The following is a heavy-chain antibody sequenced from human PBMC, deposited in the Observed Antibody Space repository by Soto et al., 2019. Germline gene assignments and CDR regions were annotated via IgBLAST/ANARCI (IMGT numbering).Heavy chain of an antibody. CDR2: IYPGECDS. CDR3: ARPTSVTTGGEREYFQH. J-gene: IGHJ1*01. CDR1: GGSVTTYS. D-gene: IGHD4-17*01. V-gene: IGHV5-51*01. Sequence: GEALKIXCKGSGGSVTTYSSGWVRQMPGKGLEWMGIIYPGECDSRYSPSLQGQVTISAHKSTNPAYLQWTSLKASATAMYYWARPTSVTTGGEREYFQHCGQGTLATVSS.